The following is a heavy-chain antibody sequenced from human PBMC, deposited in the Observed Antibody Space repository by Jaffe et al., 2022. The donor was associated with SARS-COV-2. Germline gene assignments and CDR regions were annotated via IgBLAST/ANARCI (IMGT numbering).Heavy chain of an antibody. CDR2: IGTAGDT. J-gene: IGHJ4*02. Sequence: EVQLVESGGGLVQPGGSLRLSCAASGFTFSSYDMHWVRQATGKGLEWVSAIGTAGDTYYPGSVKGRFTISRENAKNSLYLQMNSLRAGDTAVYYCARVPPDSSGYYDYWGQGTLVTVSS. V-gene: IGHV3-13*01. CDR1: GFTFSSYD. D-gene: IGHD3-22*01. CDR3: ARVPPDSSGYYDY.